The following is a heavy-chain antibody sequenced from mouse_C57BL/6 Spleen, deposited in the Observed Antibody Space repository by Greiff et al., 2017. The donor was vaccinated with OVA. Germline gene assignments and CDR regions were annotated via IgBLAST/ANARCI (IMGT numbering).Heavy chain of an antibody. V-gene: IGHV1-64*01. Sequence: VQLQQPGAELVKPGASVKLSCKASGYTFTSYWMHWVKQRPGQGLEWIGMIHPNSGSTNYNEKFKSKATLTVDKSSSTAYMQLSSLTSEDSAVYYCAREGPSMVPNLGDWGKGTTLTVSS. CDR1: GYTFTSYW. D-gene: IGHD2-2*01. J-gene: IGHJ2*01. CDR2: IHPNSGST. CDR3: AREGPSMVPNLGD.